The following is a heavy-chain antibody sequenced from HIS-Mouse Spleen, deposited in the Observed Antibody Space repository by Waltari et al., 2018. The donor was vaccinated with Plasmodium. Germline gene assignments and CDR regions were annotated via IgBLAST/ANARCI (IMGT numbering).Heavy chain of an antibody. Sequence: KVSCKASGSTVTGYYMHWVRQAPGQGLEWMGWINPNSGGTNYAQKFQGRGTMTRDPSISTAYMELSRLRSDDTAVYYCAGDGPGETSFDYWGQGTLVTVSS. J-gene: IGHJ4*02. D-gene: IGHD3-16*01. V-gene: IGHV1-2*02. CDR1: GSTVTGYY. CDR2: INPNSGGT. CDR3: AGDGPGETSFDY.